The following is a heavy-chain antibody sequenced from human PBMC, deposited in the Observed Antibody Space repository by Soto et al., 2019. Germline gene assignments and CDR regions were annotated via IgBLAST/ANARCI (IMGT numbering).Heavy chain of an antibody. CDR2: ISSSSSTI. D-gene: IGHD1-26*01. CDR1: GFTFRNYG. J-gene: IGHJ6*02. Sequence: PGGSLRLSCAASGFTFRNYGMNWVRQAPGKGLEWVSYISSSSSTIYYADSVKGRFTISRDNAKNSLYLQMNSLRDEDTAVYYCGKGRSYYYYYGVDVWGQGTTVTVSS. V-gene: IGHV3-48*02. CDR3: GKGRSYYYYYGVDV.